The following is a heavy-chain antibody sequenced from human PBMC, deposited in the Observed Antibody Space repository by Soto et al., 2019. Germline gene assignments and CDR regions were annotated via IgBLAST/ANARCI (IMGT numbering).Heavy chain of an antibody. CDR1: DECSNISSYY. CDR3: ALAPHAF. Sequence: PTETPEIGRAVSDECSNISSYYWGWIRQHPGKWLEWIGSIYYSGSTYYNPSLKSRVTISVDTSKNQFSLKLSSVSAATTTADYYALAPHAF. J-gene: IGHJ3*01. CDR2: IYYSGST. V-gene: IGHV4-39*03.